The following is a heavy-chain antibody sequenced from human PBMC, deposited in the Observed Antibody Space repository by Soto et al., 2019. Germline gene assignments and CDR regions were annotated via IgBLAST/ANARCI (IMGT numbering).Heavy chain of an antibody. J-gene: IGHJ5*02. CDR3: AGMPYTSGLRFDP. Sequence: SETLSLTCNMSGDSYSISTYSWSCIRQPPGKALQWIGFIYQSGVTSYNPSLASRVSISLDRSNNQCSLKLKSVTAADTAVYFCAGMPYTSGLRFDPWGPGTLVTVSS. CDR2: IYQSGVT. CDR1: GDSYSISTYS. D-gene: IGHD6-19*01. V-gene: IGHV4-30-2*01.